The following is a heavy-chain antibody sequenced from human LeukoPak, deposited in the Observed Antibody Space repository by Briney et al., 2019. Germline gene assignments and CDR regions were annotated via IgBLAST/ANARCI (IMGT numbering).Heavy chain of an antibody. CDR2: INPNTGGT. CDR3: AREESGGYFDY. D-gene: IGHD2-8*02. CDR1: GYTFTANY. V-gene: IGHV1-2*02. J-gene: IGHJ4*02. Sequence: ASVKVSCKASGYTFTANYLHWVRQAPRQGLEWMGWINPNTGGTHFAQKFQGRVTMTRDTSITTAYMEMSRLRSEDTAVYYCAREESGGYFDYWGQGTLVTVSS.